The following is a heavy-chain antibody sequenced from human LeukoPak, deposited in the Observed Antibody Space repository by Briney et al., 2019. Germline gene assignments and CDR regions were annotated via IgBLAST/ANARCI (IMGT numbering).Heavy chain of an antibody. D-gene: IGHD4-17*01. CDR1: GGTFSSYA. J-gene: IGHJ6*04. V-gene: IGHV1-69*01. CDR2: IIPIFGTA. CDR3: ARGHYGDYPYYYYGMDV. Sequence: SVKVSCKASGGTFSSYAISWVRQAPGQGLEWMGGIIPIFGTANYAQKFQGRVTITADVSTSTAYMELSSLRSEDTAVYYCARGHYGDYPYYYYGMDVWGKGTTVTVSS.